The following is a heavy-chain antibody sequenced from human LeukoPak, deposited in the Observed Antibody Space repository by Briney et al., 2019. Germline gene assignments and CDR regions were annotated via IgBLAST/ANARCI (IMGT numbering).Heavy chain of an antibody. CDR2: IYTSGRT. V-gene: IGHV4-4*07. Sequence: SETLSLTCTVSGGPISSCYWSWIRQPAGKGREWIGRIYTSGRTNYNPSLKSRVTLSVHTSKKQFSLKLSSVTAADTAVYYCARDPQLGPFDYWGQGTLVTVSS. CDR1: GGPISSCY. J-gene: IGHJ4*02. CDR3: ARDPQLGPFDY. D-gene: IGHD6-6*01.